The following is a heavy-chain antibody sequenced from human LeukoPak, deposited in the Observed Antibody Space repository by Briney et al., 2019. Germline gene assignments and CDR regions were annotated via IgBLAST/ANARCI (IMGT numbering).Heavy chain of an antibody. CDR1: GYTFTIYG. CDR3: ARPRVEWLGIDY. CDR2: ISAYNGNT. J-gene: IGHJ4*02. V-gene: IGHV1-18*01. D-gene: IGHD6-19*01. Sequence: ASVKVSCKSSGYTFTIYGISWVRQAPGQGLEWVGWISAYNGNTNYAQKLQGRVTMTTDTSTSTAYMELRSLRSDDTAVYYCARPRVEWLGIDYWGQGTLVTVSS.